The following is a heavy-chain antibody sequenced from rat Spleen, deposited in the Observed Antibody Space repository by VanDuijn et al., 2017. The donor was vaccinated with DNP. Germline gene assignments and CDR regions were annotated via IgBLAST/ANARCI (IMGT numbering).Heavy chain of an antibody. CDR3: ATDFERGY. J-gene: IGHJ2*01. Sequence: EVQLVESGGGLVQPGRSLKVSCAVSGFTFSDYNMAWVRQAPKKGLEWVASITSSGGSTYYPDSVKGRFTISRDNAKSTLYLQMNSLRSEDTATYYCATDFERGYWGQGVMVTVSS. D-gene: IGHD1-11*01. CDR1: GFTFSDYN. V-gene: IGHV5-27*01. CDR2: ITSSGGST.